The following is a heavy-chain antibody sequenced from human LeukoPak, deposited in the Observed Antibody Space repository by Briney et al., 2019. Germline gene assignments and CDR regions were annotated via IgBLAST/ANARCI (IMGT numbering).Heavy chain of an antibody. V-gene: IGHV1-69*05. J-gene: IGHJ4*02. D-gene: IGHD3-3*01. CDR3: ARRRSDLEWEEIFDY. CDR2: IIPIFGTA. Sequence: ASVKVSCKASGYTFTGYYMHWVRQAPGQGLEWMGGIIPIFGTANYAQKFQGRVTITTDESTSTAYMELSSLRSEDTAVYYCARRRSDLEWEEIFDYWGQGTLVTVSS. CDR1: GYTFTGYY.